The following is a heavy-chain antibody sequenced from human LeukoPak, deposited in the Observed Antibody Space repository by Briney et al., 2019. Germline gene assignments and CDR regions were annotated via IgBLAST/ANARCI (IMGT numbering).Heavy chain of an antibody. CDR3: AREGGTRAYYYYGMDV. CDR2: IYYSGST. V-gene: IGHV4-31*11. Sequence: SETLSLTCAVYGGSFSGYYWSWIRQHPGKGLEWIGYIYYSGSTYYNPSLKSRVTISVDTSKNQFSLKLSSVTAADTAVYYCAREGGTRAYYYYGMDVWGQGTTVTVSS. D-gene: IGHD6-25*01. CDR1: GGSFSGYY. J-gene: IGHJ6*02.